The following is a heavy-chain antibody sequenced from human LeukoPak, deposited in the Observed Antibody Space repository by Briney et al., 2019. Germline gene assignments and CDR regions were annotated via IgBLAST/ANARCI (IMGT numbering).Heavy chain of an antibody. CDR1: GFTFRSYG. CDR2: LSGRGNET. J-gene: IGHJ4*02. D-gene: IGHD2-15*01. Sequence: GRTLRLSCVASGFTFRSYGMSWVRQAPGKGLEWVSGLSGRGNETDYAESVKGRFTISRDNSKNTLYLQMNSLRAEDTAVYYCARVKGYCSGGSCYSSGFPDYWGQGTLVTVSS. CDR3: ARVKGYCSGGSCYSSGFPDY. V-gene: IGHV3-23*01.